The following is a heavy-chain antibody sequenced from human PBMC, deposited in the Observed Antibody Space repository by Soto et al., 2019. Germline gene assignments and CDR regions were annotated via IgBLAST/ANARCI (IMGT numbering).Heavy chain of an antibody. CDR2: IHYSGTT. CDR1: GGSMRNYF. J-gene: IGHJ4*02. Sequence: PSETLSLTCTVSGGSMRNYFWTWIRQPPGKGLEWIGYIHYSGTTSFFPSYNPSLRSRVTISEDTSKNQFSLKLLSVTTADTAVYFCAAGEASSRNLAPYYLDFWGQGTLVTVYS. D-gene: IGHD6-13*01. CDR3: AAGEASSRNLAPYYLDF. V-gene: IGHV4-59*01.